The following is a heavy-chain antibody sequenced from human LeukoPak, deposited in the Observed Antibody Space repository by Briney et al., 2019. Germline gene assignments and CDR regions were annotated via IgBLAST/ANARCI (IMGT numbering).Heavy chain of an antibody. D-gene: IGHD3-10*01. CDR1: GFTFSSYE. Sequence: PVGSLRLSCAASGFTFSSYEMNWVRQAPGKGLEWVSYISSGGSTIYYADSVKGRFTISRDNAKNSLYLQMNSLRAEDTAVYYCARATAGSIVTFDYWGQGTLVTVSS. CDR3: ARATAGSIVTFDY. V-gene: IGHV3-48*03. J-gene: IGHJ4*02. CDR2: ISSGGSTI.